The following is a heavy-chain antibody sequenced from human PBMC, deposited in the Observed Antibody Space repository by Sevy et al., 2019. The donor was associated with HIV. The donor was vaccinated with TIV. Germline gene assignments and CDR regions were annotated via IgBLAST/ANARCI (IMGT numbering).Heavy chain of an antibody. CDR2: IIRSSSPI. CDR1: GFTFGDFR. D-gene: IGHD3-3*01. V-gene: IGHV3-48*02. J-gene: IGHJ4*02. Sequence: GGSLRLSCVPSGFTFGDFRMNWVSQAPGKGLEWLSYIIRSSSPIDYADSVTGRFTISRDNGMNALYLQTDSLRDEDTAVYYCARGHVLRDYWGQGALVTVSS. CDR3: ARGHVLRDY.